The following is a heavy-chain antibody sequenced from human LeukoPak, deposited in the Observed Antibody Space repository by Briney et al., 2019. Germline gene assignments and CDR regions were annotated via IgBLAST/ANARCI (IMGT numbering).Heavy chain of an antibody. D-gene: IGHD3-10*01. CDR3: ARVYRRGFDY. Sequence: PSETLSLTCAVYGGSFSGYYWSWIRQPPGKGLEWIGEINHSGSTNYNPSLKSRVTISVDTSKNLFSLKLSSVTAADTAVYYCARVYRRGFDYWGQGTLVTVSS. V-gene: IGHV4-34*01. CDR2: INHSGST. CDR1: GGSFSGYY. J-gene: IGHJ4*02.